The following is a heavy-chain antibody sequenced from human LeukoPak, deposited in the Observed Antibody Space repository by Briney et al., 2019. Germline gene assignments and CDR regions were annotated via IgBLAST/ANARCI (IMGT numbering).Heavy chain of an antibody. D-gene: IGHD3-22*01. CDR2: IIPIFGTA. J-gene: IGHJ4*02. CDR1: GGTFSSYA. Sequence: SVKLSCKASGGTFSSYAISWVRQAPGQGLEWMGGIIPIFGTANYAQKFQGRVTITADESTNTAYMELSSLRSEDTAVYYCARSAYYYDSSGYPYFDYWGQGTLVSVSS. V-gene: IGHV1-69*01. CDR3: ARSAYYYDSSGYPYFDY.